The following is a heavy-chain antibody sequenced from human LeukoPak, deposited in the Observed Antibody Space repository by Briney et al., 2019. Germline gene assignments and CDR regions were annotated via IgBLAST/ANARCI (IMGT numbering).Heavy chain of an antibody. J-gene: IGHJ6*03. V-gene: IGHV4-59*01. CDR3: ARDHQIRGSYPRYYYMDV. CDR2: IYHSGST. Sequence: SETLSLTCTVSGGSISSYYWSWIRQPPGKGLEWVGYIYHSGSTNYNPSLKSRVTISVDTSKNQFSLKLSSVTAADTAVYYCARDHQIRGSYPRYYYMDVWGKGTTVTVSS. D-gene: IGHD1-26*01. CDR1: GGSISSYY.